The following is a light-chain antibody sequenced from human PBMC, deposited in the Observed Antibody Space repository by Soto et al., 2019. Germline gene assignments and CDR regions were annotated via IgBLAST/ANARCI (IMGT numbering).Light chain of an antibody. CDR2: GSS. V-gene: IGKV1-39*01. CDR3: QQTYNVPFT. Sequence: DIQMTQSPASLAASLGDRITISCRASQTISNYLNWYHQKPGEAPKILIYGSSTLQSGVPSTFRGSGSGTYFTLSISSLQPEDFGSYYCQQTYNVPFTFGPGTKVDVK. J-gene: IGKJ3*01. CDR1: QTISNY.